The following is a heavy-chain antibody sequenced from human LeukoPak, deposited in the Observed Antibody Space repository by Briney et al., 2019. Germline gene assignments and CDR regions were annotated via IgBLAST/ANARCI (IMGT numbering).Heavy chain of an antibody. CDR3: ATALSRGDYMKYYYGMHV. Sequence: ASVKVSCKVSGYTLTELSIHWVRQAPGKGLEWMGSFDPEDDETIYAQKFQGRVTMTADTSTDTVYMDLSSLRSDDTAVYYYATALSRGDYMKYYYGMHVWGQGTTVTVSS. D-gene: IGHD4-17*01. CDR1: GYTLTELS. CDR2: FDPEDDET. V-gene: IGHV1-24*01. J-gene: IGHJ6*02.